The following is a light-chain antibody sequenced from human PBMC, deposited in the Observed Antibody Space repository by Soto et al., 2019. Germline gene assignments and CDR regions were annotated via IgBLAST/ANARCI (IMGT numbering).Light chain of an antibody. V-gene: IGKV3-15*01. CDR3: QQYNNWPPEYT. J-gene: IGKJ2*01. CDR2: GAS. Sequence: EIVMTQSPATLSVSPGERATLSCRASQSVSSNLAWYQQKPGQAPRLLIYGASTRATGIPARFSGSGSGTEFTLTISNLQSEEFAVYYCQQYNNWPPEYTFGQGTKLEIK. CDR1: QSVSSN.